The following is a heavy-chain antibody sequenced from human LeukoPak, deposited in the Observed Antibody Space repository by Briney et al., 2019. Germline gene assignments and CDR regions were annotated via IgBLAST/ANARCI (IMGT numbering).Heavy chain of an antibody. D-gene: IGHD1-1*01. CDR1: GFTVSSNY. V-gene: IGHV3-53*01. J-gene: IGHJ4*02. CDR2: IYSGGNT. Sequence: GGSLRLSCAASGFTVSSNYMSWVRQAPGQGLEWVSVIYSGGNTYYPASVKGRLTISRDNSKNALSLQMNSLRAEDTAIYYCAKLVGTGTTPTDYWGQGTLVTVSS. CDR3: AKLVGTGTTPTDY.